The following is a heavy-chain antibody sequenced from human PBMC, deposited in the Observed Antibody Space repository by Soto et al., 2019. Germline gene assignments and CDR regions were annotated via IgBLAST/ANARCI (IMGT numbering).Heavy chain of an antibody. Sequence: QVHLVQSGAEVKKPGASVKVSCKASGYSFTSYAIDWVRQAPGQSLEWMGWINAGNGNTKYSQKFQGRVTLSTDTSASTASMELTSLTSEDTAVYYCARNTGSYLFHWGQGTLVTVSS. D-gene: IGHD1-26*01. CDR3: ARNTGSYLFH. J-gene: IGHJ4*02. CDR2: INAGNGNT. CDR1: GYSFTSYA. V-gene: IGHV1-3*01.